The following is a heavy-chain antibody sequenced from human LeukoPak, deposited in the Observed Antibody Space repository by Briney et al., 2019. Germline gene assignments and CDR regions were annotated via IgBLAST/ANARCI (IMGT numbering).Heavy chain of an antibody. Sequence: PGGSLRLSCAASGFTVSSNYMSWVRQAPGKGVEWGSVIYSGGSTYYADSVKGRFTISRDNSKNTLYLQMNSLRAEDTAVYYCARALVGSGYYYSSDYWGQGTLVTVSS. CDR1: GFTVSSNY. CDR3: ARALVGSGYYYSSDY. D-gene: IGHD3-22*01. J-gene: IGHJ4*02. CDR2: IYSGGST. V-gene: IGHV3-53*01.